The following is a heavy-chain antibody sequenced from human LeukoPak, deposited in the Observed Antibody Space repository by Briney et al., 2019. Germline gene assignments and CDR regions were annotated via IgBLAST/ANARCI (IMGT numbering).Heavy chain of an antibody. J-gene: IGHJ5*02. V-gene: IGHV1-69*05. CDR1: GGTFSSYA. Sequence: GASVTVSFTASGGTFSSYAFSWVRQAPGQGLELMGGIIPIFGTANYAQKFQGRVTITTDESTSTAYMELSSLRSEDTAVYYCAGGYSSSWFNWFDPWGQGTLVTVSS. D-gene: IGHD6-13*01. CDR2: IIPIFGTA. CDR3: AGGYSSSWFNWFDP.